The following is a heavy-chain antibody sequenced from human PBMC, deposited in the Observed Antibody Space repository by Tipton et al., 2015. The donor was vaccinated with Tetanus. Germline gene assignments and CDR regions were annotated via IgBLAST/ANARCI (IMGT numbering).Heavy chain of an antibody. CDR3: ARDRGDYICYGMDV. CDR2: IDPNSGGT. Sequence: QMQLVQSGAELKKPGASLKVSCKASGYTFTGYYMYWVRQAPGQGLEWVGWIDPNSGGTIYAQNFQGRVTMTRDTSISTVYMERSRLRSDDTAVYYCARDRGDYICYGMDVWGPGTTVTVSS. D-gene: IGHD3-22*01. V-gene: IGHV1-2*02. CDR1: GYTFTGYY. J-gene: IGHJ6*02.